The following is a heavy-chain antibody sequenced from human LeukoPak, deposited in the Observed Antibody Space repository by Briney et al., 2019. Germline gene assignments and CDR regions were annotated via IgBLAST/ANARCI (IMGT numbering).Heavy chain of an antibody. V-gene: IGHV3-48*04. CDR3: TGDLRSGGWHEYYMDV. CDR1: GFTFSSYS. CDR2: ISSSGSTI. Sequence: GGSLRLSCAASGFTFSSYSMNWVRQAPGKGLEWVSYISSSGSTIYYADSVKGRFTISRDNAKNSLHLQMNSLRAEDTAVYYCTGDLRSGGWHEYYMDVWGKGTTVSISS. J-gene: IGHJ6*03. D-gene: IGHD6-19*01.